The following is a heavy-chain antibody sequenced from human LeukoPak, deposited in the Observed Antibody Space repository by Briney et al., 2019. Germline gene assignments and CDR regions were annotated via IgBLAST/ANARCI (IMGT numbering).Heavy chain of an antibody. V-gene: IGHV4-4*02. CDR3: ARGVGGCSGGSCYSYWFDP. CDR2: IYYSGST. D-gene: IGHD2-15*01. Sequence: PSGTLSLTCAVSGGSISSSNWWSWVRQPPGKGLEWIGSIYYSGSTYYNPSLKSRVTISVDTSKNQFSLKLSSVTAADTAVYYCARGVGGCSGGSCYSYWFDPWGQGTLVTVSS. J-gene: IGHJ5*02. CDR1: GGSISSSNW.